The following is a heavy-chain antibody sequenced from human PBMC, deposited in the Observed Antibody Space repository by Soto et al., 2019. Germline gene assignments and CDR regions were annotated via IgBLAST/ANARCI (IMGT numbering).Heavy chain of an antibody. CDR1: GYTFTSYG. CDR3: ARGGHKYSRLYYYYGMDV. D-gene: IGHD6-6*01. V-gene: IGHV1-18*01. Sequence: QVQLVQSGAEVKKPGASVKVSCKASGYTFTSYGISWVRQAPGQGLEWMGWISAYNGNTNYAQKLQGRVTMTTDTSTSPAYMELRSLSSDDTAVYYCARGGHKYSRLYYYYGMDVWGQGTTVTGSS. CDR2: ISAYNGNT. J-gene: IGHJ6*02.